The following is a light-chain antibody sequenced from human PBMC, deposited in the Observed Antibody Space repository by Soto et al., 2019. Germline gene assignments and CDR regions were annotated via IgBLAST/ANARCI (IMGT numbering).Light chain of an antibody. J-gene: IGKJ2*01. CDR2: AAS. CDR3: QQSYTTPRYT. CDR1: QSISTY. V-gene: IGKV1-39*01. Sequence: DIQMTQSPSALSASVRDRVTITCRASQSISTYLNWYHQKPGKAPKLLIYAASSLQSGVPSRFSVSGSGTDFTLTISSLQPEDSATYYCQQSYTTPRYTFGQGTKLEIK.